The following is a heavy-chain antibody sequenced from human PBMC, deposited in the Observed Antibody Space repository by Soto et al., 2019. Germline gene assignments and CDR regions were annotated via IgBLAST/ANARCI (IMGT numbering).Heavy chain of an antibody. CDR1: GFTFNSYG. Sequence: GGSLRLSCAASGFTFNSYGMTWFRQAPGKGLEWVAIISNDGSNKYYIESVRGRFTISRDNSKNMLFLQMNSLRVEDTAVYFCTKDGRFDSDGSLYYYYYGMDVWGQGTTVTVSS. CDR2: ISNDGSNK. D-gene: IGHD2-15*01. V-gene: IGHV3-30*02. J-gene: IGHJ6*02. CDR3: TKDGRFDSDGSLYYYYYGMDV.